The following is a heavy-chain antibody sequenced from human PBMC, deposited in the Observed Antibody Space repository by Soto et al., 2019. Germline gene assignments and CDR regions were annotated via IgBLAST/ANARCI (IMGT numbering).Heavy chain of an antibody. CDR1: GFTFTNAW. J-gene: IGHJ3*02. D-gene: IGHD4-17*01. CDR3: TTDYGWAFDI. Sequence: GGSLRLSCAGSGFTFTNAWMSWVRQAPGKGLEWLGRIKSQTDGGTTDYPAAVKGRFTVSRDDSKNTLYLQLNSLKTEDTAVYYCTTDYGWAFDIWGQGTMVTVSS. CDR2: IKSQTDGGTT. V-gene: IGHV3-15*01.